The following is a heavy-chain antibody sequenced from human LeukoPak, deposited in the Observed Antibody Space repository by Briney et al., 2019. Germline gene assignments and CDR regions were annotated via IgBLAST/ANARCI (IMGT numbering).Heavy chain of an antibody. CDR1: GFTFSSYA. J-gene: IGHJ4*02. Sequence: GGSLRLSCAASGFTFSSYAMSWVRPAPGQGLEWVSALSGSGGSTYYADSVKGRFTISRDNSKNTLYLQMNSLRAEDTAVYYCAKDGNYDFWKPRGHFDYWGQGTLVTVSS. V-gene: IGHV3-23*01. CDR2: LSGSGGST. CDR3: AKDGNYDFWKPRGHFDY. D-gene: IGHD3-3*01.